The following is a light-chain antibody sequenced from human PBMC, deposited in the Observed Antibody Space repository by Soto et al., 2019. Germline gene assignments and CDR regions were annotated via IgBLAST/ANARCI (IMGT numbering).Light chain of an antibody. Sequence: EIVLTQSPATLSLSLGERATLSCRASQSISNFLTWYQQKPGQPPRLLIYDASIRATGIPAMFSASGSGTDFKLTISSLEPEDFAVYYCQQRFNWPLTFGGGTKVEI. V-gene: IGKV3-11*01. J-gene: IGKJ4*01. CDR3: QQRFNWPLT. CDR2: DAS. CDR1: QSISNF.